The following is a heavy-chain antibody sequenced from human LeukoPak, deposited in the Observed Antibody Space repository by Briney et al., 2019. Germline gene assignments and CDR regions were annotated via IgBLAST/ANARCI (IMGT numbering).Heavy chain of an antibody. V-gene: IGHV3-43D*03. Sequence: PGGSLRLSCAASGFIFGDFAMHWARQVPGKGLEWVSLISWDAENTYYADSVKGRFTISRDNNKNSLYLQMDSLRVEDSALYFCGRGGQWMVVGEGYYYYGLDVWGQGTTVTVSS. CDR3: GRGGQWMVVGEGYYYYGLDV. CDR2: ISWDAENT. J-gene: IGHJ6*02. CDR1: GFIFGDFA. D-gene: IGHD6-19*01.